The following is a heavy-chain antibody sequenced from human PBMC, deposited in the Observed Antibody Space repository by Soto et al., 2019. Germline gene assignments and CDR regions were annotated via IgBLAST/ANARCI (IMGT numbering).Heavy chain of an antibody. J-gene: IGHJ6*02. D-gene: IGHD2-15*01. V-gene: IGHV3-23*01. CDR1: GFTFSSYA. Sequence: EVQLLESGGGLVQPGGSLRLSCAASGFTFSSYAMSWVRQAPGKGLEWVSAISGSGGSTYYADSVKGRFTISRDNSKNTLYLQMNSLRAEDTAVYYCAKGDRFVVVAATNYYYGMDVWGQGTTVTVSS. CDR2: ISGSGGST. CDR3: AKGDRFVVVAATNYYYGMDV.